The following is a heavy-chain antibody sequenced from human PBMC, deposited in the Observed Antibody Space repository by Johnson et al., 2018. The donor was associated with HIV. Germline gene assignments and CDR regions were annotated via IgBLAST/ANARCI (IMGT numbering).Heavy chain of an antibody. CDR2: ISYDGSNK. D-gene: IGHD3-3*01. V-gene: IGHV3-30-3*01. Sequence: QVQLVESGGGLVKPGGSLRLSCAASGFTFSSYAMHWVRQAPGKGLEWVAVISYDGSNKYYADSVKGRFTISRDNSKNTLYLQMNSLRAEDTAVYYCARVASGAFDIWGQGTMVTVSS. J-gene: IGHJ3*02. CDR3: ARVASGAFDI. CDR1: GFTFSSYA.